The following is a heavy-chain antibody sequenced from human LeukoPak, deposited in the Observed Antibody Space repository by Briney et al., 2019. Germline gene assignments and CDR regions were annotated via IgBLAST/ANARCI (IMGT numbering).Heavy chain of an antibody. J-gene: IGHJ4*02. Sequence: GGSLNLSCPAPGFIFRDSAFHWVRQASWKGLEWVGRIRGKPYGYATAYAASVKGRFTVSRDDSQNTAYLQMDSLRTEDTAVYYCSRRYYGDHVLDFWGQGVLVTVSS. V-gene: IGHV3-73*01. CDR2: IRGKPYGYAT. CDR3: SRRYYGDHVLDF. CDR1: GFIFRDSA. D-gene: IGHD4-17*01.